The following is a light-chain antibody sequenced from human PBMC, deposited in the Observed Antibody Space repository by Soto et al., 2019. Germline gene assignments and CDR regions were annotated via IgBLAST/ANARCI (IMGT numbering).Light chain of an antibody. V-gene: IGKV3-20*01. J-gene: IGKJ5*01. Sequence: EIVLTQSPGTLSLSPGERATLSCRASQSVSSSFLAWYQQKAGQAPRLLIYGASRRATGIPDRFSGSGSGTDFTLTISRLEPEDFAVYFCQQYDKSPPITFGQGTRLEIK. CDR1: QSVSSSF. CDR2: GAS. CDR3: QQYDKSPPIT.